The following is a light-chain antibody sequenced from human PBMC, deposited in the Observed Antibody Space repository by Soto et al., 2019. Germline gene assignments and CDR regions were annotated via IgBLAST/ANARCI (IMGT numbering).Light chain of an antibody. Sequence: DVQMTQSPSTLSASVGDRVTITCRASQSISRWLAWYQQKPGKAPKLLIYETSSLEDGVPSRFTGSGSGTEFSLTITSLQPDDFAVYYCQQRGNWPRVTFGPGTKVDIK. V-gene: IGKV1-5*03. CDR2: ETS. CDR1: QSISRW. CDR3: QQRGNWPRVT. J-gene: IGKJ3*01.